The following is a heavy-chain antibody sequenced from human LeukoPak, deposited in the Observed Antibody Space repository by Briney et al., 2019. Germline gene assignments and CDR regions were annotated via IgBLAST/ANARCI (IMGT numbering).Heavy chain of an antibody. CDR2: INHSGGT. Sequence: SETLSLTCGVYGGSFSAYFWSWIRQPPGKGLEWIGEINHSGGTNYNPSLKSRVTISVDTSKNQFSLKLSSVTAADTAVYYCASAYYREDAFDIWGQGTMVTVSS. V-gene: IGHV4-34*01. D-gene: IGHD1-26*01. J-gene: IGHJ3*02. CDR1: GGSFSAYF. CDR3: ASAYYREDAFDI.